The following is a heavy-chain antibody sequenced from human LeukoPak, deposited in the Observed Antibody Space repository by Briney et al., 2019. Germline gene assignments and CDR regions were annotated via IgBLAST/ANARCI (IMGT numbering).Heavy chain of an antibody. D-gene: IGHD6-13*01. J-gene: IGHJ3*02. CDR2: ISSSSSDI. CDR3: ARDSPAAGTAFDI. V-gene: IGHV3-21*01. Sequence: PGGSLRLSCAASGFSFRSYSINWVRQAPGKGLEWVSSISSSSSDIYYADSVKGRSTISRDNAKNSLYLQMNSLRAEDTAVYYCARDSPAAGTAFDIWGQGTMVTVSS. CDR1: GFSFRSYS.